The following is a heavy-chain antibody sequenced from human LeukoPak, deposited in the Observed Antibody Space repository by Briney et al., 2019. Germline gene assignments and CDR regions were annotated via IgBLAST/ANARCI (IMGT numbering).Heavy chain of an antibody. CDR3: ARDRRIAAAGVDAFDI. V-gene: IGHV3-21*01. J-gene: IGHJ3*02. Sequence: GGSLRLSCAASGFTFSSYSMNWVRQAPGKGLEWVSSISSSSSYIYYADSVKGRFTISRDNAKNSLYLQMKSLRAEDTAEYYCARDRRIAAAGVDAFDIWGQGTMVNVSS. CDR1: GFTFSSYS. D-gene: IGHD6-13*01. CDR2: ISSSSSYI.